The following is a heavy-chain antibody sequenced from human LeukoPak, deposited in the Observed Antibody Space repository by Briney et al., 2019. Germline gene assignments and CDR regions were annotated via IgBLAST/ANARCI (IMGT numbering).Heavy chain of an antibody. D-gene: IGHD2-2*01. V-gene: IGHV4-31*03. Sequence: SETLSLTCTVSGGSISNGGYYWSWIRQHPGKGLEWIGYIFYSGRTYYNPSLESRITISQDMSKNQFSLKLRSVTAADTAVYYCARAPADSWFDPWGQGTLVTVSS. J-gene: IGHJ5*02. CDR3: ARAPADSWFDP. CDR1: GGSISNGGYY. CDR2: IFYSGRT.